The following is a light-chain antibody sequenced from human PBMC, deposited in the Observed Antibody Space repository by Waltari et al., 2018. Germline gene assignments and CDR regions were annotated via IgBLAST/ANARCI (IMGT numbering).Light chain of an antibody. Sequence: DIQLTQSPSSLSASAGHRVTIACRASQDIGASLAGYQQKPGKAPRLLIYAASTLHSGVPSRFSGSASGTDFTLTISSLQPEDVATYYCQKYNRAPRTFGQGTYVEIK. CDR1: QDIGAS. CDR3: QKYNRAPRT. CDR2: AAS. V-gene: IGKV1-27*01. J-gene: IGKJ1*01.